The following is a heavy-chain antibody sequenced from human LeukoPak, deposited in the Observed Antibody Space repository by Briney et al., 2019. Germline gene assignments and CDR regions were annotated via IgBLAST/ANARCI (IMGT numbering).Heavy chain of an antibody. CDR1: GGSLSGHY. Sequence: SETPSLTCTVSGGSLSGHYWTWIALPPRKGLEVVGHIFSTGATHYNPSLRGRVTLSIDTSKNQCSLTLTSVNVEDTAVYYCARFSTRFGSGCSDASCYVHYWGQGTQVTVSP. CDR2: IFSTGAT. J-gene: IGHJ4*02. D-gene: IGHD2-2*01. CDR3: ARFSTRFGSGCSDASCYVHY. V-gene: IGHV4-59*11.